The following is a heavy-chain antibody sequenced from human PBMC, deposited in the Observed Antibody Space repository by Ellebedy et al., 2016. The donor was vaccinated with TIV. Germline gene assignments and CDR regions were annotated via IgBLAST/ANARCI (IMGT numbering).Heavy chain of an antibody. J-gene: IGHJ4*02. CDR1: GFAFSNYW. Sequence: GESLKISXAASGFAFSNYWLSWVRQAPGKGLEWVANIEQAGSETHYVDSVEGRFTISRDNTQSSLYLQMNSLRAEDTAVYYCAKDKGRALVSSAMYKENWGQGTLVTVSS. V-gene: IGHV3-7*01. CDR3: AKDKGRALVSSAMYKEN. CDR2: IEQAGSET. D-gene: IGHD2-2*01.